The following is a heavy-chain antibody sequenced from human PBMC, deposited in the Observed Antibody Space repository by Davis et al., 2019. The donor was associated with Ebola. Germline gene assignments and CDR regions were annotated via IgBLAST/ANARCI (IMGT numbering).Heavy chain of an antibody. CDR1: GFTFSSYS. Sequence: GGSLRLSCAASGFTFSSYSMNWVRQAPGKGLEWVSSISSSSSYIYYADSVKGRFTISRDNAKNSLYLQMNSLRAEDTAVYYCARDRIDYYYGMDVWGQGTLVTVSS. CDR2: ISSSSSYI. CDR3: ARDRIDYYYGMDV. J-gene: IGHJ6*02. V-gene: IGHV3-21*01. D-gene: IGHD2-21*01.